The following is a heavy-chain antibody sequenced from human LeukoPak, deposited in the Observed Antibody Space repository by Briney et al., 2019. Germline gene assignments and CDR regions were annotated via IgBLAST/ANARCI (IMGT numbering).Heavy chain of an antibody. CDR2: INLHRGAT. Sequence: ASVKVSCKASGYTFTDFYIHWVRQAPGQGPEWIGWINLHRGATDYAQKFRGRVTMTRDTSISLVYMELSRLKSNDTAVYYCARDLRGSGYDPWGQGTLVTVSS. D-gene: IGHD3-10*01. CDR1: GYTFTDFY. J-gene: IGHJ5*02. V-gene: IGHV1-2*02. CDR3: ARDLRGSGYDP.